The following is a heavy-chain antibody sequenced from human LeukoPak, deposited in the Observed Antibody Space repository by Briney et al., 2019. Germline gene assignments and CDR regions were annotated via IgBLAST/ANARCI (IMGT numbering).Heavy chain of an antibody. J-gene: IGHJ4*02. D-gene: IGHD3-10*01. CDR2: IRSKAYGGTT. CDR1: GFTFGDYA. V-gene: IGHV3-49*04. CDR3: TSSITMVRGVIGASDY. Sequence: PGGSLRLSCTASGFTFGDYAMSWVRQAPGKGLEWVGFIRSKAYGGTTEYAASVKGRFTISRDDSKSIAYLQMNSLKTEDTAVYYCTSSITMVRGVIGASDYWGQGTLVTVSS.